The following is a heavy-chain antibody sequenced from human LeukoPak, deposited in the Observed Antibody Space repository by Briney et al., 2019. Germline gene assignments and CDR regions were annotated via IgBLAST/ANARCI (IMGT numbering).Heavy chain of an antibody. CDR3: ARDVVGGGNFDY. V-gene: IGHV4-59*01. J-gene: IGHJ4*02. CDR1: GDSISSYY. Sequence: SETLSLTCTVSGDSISSYYWSWIGQPPGKGLDCIGCSYYSSSTNYNPSLKTRLTISVHTSKNQFSLKLSSVTAADTAVYYCARDVVGGGNFDYWGQGTLVTVSS. D-gene: IGHD1-26*01. CDR2: SYYSSST.